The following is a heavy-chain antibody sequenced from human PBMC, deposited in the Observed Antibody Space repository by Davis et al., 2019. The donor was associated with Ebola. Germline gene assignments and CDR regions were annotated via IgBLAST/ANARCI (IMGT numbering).Heavy chain of an antibody. V-gene: IGHV1-69*13. CDR3: ARVRTSYYYDSSDFPSWFDP. CDR2: IIPIFGTT. Sequence: SVKVSCKTSGGTFSSFAIGWVRQAPGQGLEWMGGIIPIFGTTNYAQEFQGRVTITADESTSTAYMELTGLTYEDTATYYCARVRTSYYYDSSDFPSWFDPWGQGTLVTVSS. D-gene: IGHD3-22*01. J-gene: IGHJ5*02. CDR1: GGTFSSFA.